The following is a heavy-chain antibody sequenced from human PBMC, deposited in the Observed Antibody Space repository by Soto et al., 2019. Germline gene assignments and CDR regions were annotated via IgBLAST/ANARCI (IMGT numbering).Heavy chain of an antibody. CDR2: INAGNGNT. CDR1: GYTFTGYA. CDR3: ARVYSSGWYGWDY. J-gene: IGHJ4*02. V-gene: IGHV1-3*01. D-gene: IGHD6-19*01. Sequence: QVQLVQSGAEVKKPGASVKVSCKASGYTFTGYAMHWVRQAPGQRLEWMGWINAGNGNTKYSQKFQGRVTISRATSASTAYMELSSLRSEDTAVYYCARVYSSGWYGWDYWGQGTLVTVAS.